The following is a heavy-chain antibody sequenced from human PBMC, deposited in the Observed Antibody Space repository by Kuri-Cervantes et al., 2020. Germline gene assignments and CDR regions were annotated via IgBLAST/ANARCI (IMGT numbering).Heavy chain of an antibody. J-gene: IGHJ4*02. Sequence: GSLRLSCAVYGGSFSGYYWSWIRQSPGKGLEWIGEINHSGSTNYNPSLKSRVTISVDTSKNQFSLKLSSVTAADTAVYYCARARSRDFFGAFLDYWGQGALVTVSS. D-gene: IGHD3-3*01. V-gene: IGHV4-34*01. CDR1: GGSFSGYY. CDR3: ARARSRDFFGAFLDY. CDR2: INHSGST.